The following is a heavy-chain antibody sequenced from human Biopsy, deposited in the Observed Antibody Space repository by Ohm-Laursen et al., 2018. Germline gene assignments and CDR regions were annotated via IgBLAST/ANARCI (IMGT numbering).Heavy chain of an antibody. CDR1: GNTFATYH. V-gene: IGHV1-46*01. Sequence: ASVKVSCKASGNTFATYHIHWVRQAPGQGLEWMGVISPSGATTSFSQKFQGRITMTRDTSTGTVYMDLNSLGSEDTAVYYCARAGVGSDGTDSHYYGMDVWGPGTTVTVSS. J-gene: IGHJ6*02. D-gene: IGHD5-24*01. CDR3: ARAGVGSDGTDSHYYGMDV. CDR2: ISPSGATT.